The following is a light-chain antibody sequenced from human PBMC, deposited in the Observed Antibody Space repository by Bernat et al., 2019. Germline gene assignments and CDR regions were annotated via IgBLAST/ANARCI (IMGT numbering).Light chain of an antibody. V-gene: IGLV3-1*01. CDR1: RVGNRY. CDR3: QAWYSSTGV. CDR2: RDN. Sequence: SYDLTQPPSVSVSPGQTATITCSGDRVGNRYTCWYQQKPGQTPVVVVFRDNKRPSGIPERFSGSKSGNTATLTISGTQAMAEADYYCQAWYSSTGVFGGGTKLTVL. J-gene: IGLJ3*02.